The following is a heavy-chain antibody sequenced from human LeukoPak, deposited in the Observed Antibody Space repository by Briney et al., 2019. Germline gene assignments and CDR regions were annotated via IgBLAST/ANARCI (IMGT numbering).Heavy chain of an antibody. CDR1: GVSISSYY. J-gene: IGHJ6*02. Sequence: SETLSLTCTVSGVSISSYYWSWIRQPPGKGLKWLGYIYYSGSTNYNPSLKSRVTISVDTSKNQFSLKLSSVTAADTAVYYCARDLLYCGGDCYSGDYYYYGMDVWGQGTTVTVSS. CDR3: ARDLLYCGGDCYSGDYYYYGMDV. CDR2: IYYSGST. D-gene: IGHD2-21*02. V-gene: IGHV4-59*01.